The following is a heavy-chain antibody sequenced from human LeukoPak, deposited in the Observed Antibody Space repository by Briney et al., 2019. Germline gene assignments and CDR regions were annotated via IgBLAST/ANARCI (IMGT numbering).Heavy chain of an antibody. D-gene: IGHD5-18*01. Sequence: SETLSLTCIVSGGSISSDYWSWIRQPPGKGLEWIGYIYYSGSTNYNPSLKSRVTISVDTSKNQFSLKLSSVTAADTAVYYCARLVRSRLLYFDYWGQGTLVTVSS. J-gene: IGHJ4*02. CDR3: ARLVRSRLLYFDY. CDR1: GGSISSDY. V-gene: IGHV4-59*12. CDR2: IYYSGST.